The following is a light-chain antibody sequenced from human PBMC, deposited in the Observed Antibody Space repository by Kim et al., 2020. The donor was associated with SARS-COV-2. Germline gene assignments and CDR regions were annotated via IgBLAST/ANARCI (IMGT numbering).Light chain of an antibody. CDR3: QQYGSSPPWT. V-gene: IGKV3-20*01. CDR2: GAS. Sequence: LGERATLSCRASQSVSSSYLAWYQQKPGQAPRLLIYGASSRATGIPDRFSGSGSGTDFTLTISRLEPEDFAVYYCQQYGSSPPWTFGQGTKVDIK. J-gene: IGKJ1*01. CDR1: QSVSSSY.